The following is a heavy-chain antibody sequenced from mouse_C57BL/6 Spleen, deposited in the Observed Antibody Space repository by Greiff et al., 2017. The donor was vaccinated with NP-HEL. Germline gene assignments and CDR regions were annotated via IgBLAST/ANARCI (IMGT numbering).Heavy chain of an antibody. CDR2: IRSKSSNYAT. J-gene: IGHJ3*01. V-gene: IGHV10-3*01. Sequence: EVHLVESGGGLVQPKGSLKLSCAASGFTFNTYAMHWVRPAPGKGLEWVARIRSKSSNYATYYADSVKDRFTISRDDSQSMLYLQMNNLKTEDTAMYYCVREGTAQATFAYWGQGTLVTVSA. D-gene: IGHD3-2*02. CDR3: VREGTAQATFAY. CDR1: GFTFNTYA.